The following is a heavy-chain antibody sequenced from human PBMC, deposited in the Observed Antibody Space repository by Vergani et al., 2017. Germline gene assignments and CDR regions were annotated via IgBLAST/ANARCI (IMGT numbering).Heavy chain of an antibody. CDR2: IYYSGST. J-gene: IGHJ5*02. V-gene: IGHV4-39*01. CDR3: GRHFNVGGLVKLGWIDP. Sequence: QLQLQESGPGLVKPSATLSLTCSVSGASIRSSNYYWGWIRQPPGKGLEWIASIYYSGSTYYNPSLKSRVTISVDTFKNQFSLKLSSVTAADTAVYFCGRHFNVGGLVKLGWIDPWGQGILVTVSS. CDR1: GASIRSSNYY. D-gene: IGHD6-19*01.